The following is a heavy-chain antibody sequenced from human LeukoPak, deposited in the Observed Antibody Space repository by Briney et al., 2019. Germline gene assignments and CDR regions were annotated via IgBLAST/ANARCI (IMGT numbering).Heavy chain of an antibody. Sequence: SETLSLTCAVYGGSFSGYYWSWIRQPPGKGLEWIGEINHSGSTNYNPSLKSRVTISVGTSKNQFSLKLSSVTAADTAVYYWARTLPYYGILAGYPNAFDIWGQGTMVTVSS. CDR3: ARTLPYYGILAGYPNAFDI. CDR2: INHSGST. V-gene: IGHV4-34*01. CDR1: GGSFSGYY. J-gene: IGHJ3*02. D-gene: IGHD3-9*01.